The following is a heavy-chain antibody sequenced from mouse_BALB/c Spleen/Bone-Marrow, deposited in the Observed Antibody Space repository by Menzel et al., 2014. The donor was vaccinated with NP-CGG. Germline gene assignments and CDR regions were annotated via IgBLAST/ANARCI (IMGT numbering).Heavy chain of an antibody. CDR3: VRHRYDGYYFDY. J-gene: IGHJ2*01. D-gene: IGHD2-14*01. CDR1: GFTFSSYI. CDR2: ISNGGDNT. Sequence: EVKLVESGGGLVQPGGSLKLSCAASGFTFSSYIMSWVRQTPEKRLEWVAYISNGGDNTYYPDTVKGRFIISRDNAKNTLCLQMSSLKSEDTAMYYCVRHRYDGYYFDYWGQGTTLTVSS. V-gene: IGHV5-12-2*01.